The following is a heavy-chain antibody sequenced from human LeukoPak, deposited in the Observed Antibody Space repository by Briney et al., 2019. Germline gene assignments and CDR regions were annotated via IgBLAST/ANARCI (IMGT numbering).Heavy chain of an antibody. CDR3: ARTTVSWGNWFDP. CDR2: IYYSGST. J-gene: IGHJ5*02. V-gene: IGHV4-39*02. CDR1: GGSISSNSYY. Sequence: SETLSLTCTVSGGSISSNSYYWGWIRQPPGKGREWIGSIYYSGSTYYNPSLDSRVAISIDMSKNHFSLKLRSVTAADTAVYYCARTTVSWGNWFDPWGQGILVTVSS. D-gene: IGHD4-17*01.